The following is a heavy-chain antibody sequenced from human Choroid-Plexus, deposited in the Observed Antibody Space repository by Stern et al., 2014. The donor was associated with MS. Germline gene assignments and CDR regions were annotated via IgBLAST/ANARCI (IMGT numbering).Heavy chain of an antibody. J-gene: IGHJ4*02. CDR1: GYNFINYW. CDR2: IYPGDSDI. V-gene: IGHV5-51*03. CDR3: ARWSVACDY. D-gene: IGHD2-21*01. Sequence: EVQLVEPGAEMKKPGESLKISCKTSGYNFINYWIAWVRQVPGKGLEWIGMIYPGDSDIRHSPSFQGHVSISVDKSNTTAYLQWNSLKVSDSAVYYCARWSVACDYWGQGALITVSS.